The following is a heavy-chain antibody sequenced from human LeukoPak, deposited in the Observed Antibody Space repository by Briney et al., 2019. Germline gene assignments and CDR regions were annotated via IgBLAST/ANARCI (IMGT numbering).Heavy chain of an antibody. CDR3: ARSAATGYSSGWYRRYFQE. V-gene: IGHV4-34*01. J-gene: IGHJ1*01. CDR1: GGSFSGFY. Sequence: PSGTLSLTCAVYGGSFSGFYWNWIRRSPGKGLEWIGEINHSGSTNYNPSLKSRVTMSVDTSKNQFSLKVSSVTAADTAVYYCARSAATGYSSGWYRRYFQEWGQGTLVTVSS. D-gene: IGHD6-19*01. CDR2: INHSGST.